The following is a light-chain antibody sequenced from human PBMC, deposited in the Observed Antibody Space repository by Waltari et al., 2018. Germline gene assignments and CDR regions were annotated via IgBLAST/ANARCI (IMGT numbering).Light chain of an antibody. V-gene: IGKV2-40*01. CDR3: VQVIAFPWT. Sequence: DIVMTQTPLSLPITPGEPASISCRSSQSLLYTNGNTYLHWYLQKPGQSPQLLIYGVSNRASGVPDRFSGSGSGTDFTLKISKVEAEDVGIYYCVQVIAFPWTFGQGTKVEIK. CDR1: QSLLYTNGNTY. J-gene: IGKJ1*01. CDR2: GVS.